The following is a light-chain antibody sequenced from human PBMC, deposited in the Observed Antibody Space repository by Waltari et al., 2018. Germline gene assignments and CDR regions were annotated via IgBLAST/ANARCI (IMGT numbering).Light chain of an antibody. J-gene: IGLJ2*01. CDR3: HSRDSSASHVV. CDR1: SLRTSY. CDR2: GYN. Sequence: SSELTQDPAVSVALGQTVKMTCQGDSLRTSYASWYQQKPGQAPVLCLFGYNKRPSGIPDRFSGYNSGTTSSLTITGAQAEDEADYYCHSRDSSASHVVFGGGTKLTVL. V-gene: IGLV3-19*01.